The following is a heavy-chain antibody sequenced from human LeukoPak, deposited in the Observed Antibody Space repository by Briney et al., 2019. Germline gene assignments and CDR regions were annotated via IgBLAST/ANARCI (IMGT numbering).Heavy chain of an antibody. J-gene: IGHJ4*02. V-gene: IGHV3-30*02. CDR2: IRYDGSNK. Sequence: AGGSLRLSCAASGFTFSSYGMHWVRQAPGKGLEWVAFIRYDGSNKYYADSVKGRFTISRDNSKNTVYLQMNSLRAEDTAVYYCAKSDYDILTGYYPYWGQGTLVTVSS. CDR3: AKSDYDILTGYYPY. CDR1: GFTFSSYG. D-gene: IGHD3-9*01.